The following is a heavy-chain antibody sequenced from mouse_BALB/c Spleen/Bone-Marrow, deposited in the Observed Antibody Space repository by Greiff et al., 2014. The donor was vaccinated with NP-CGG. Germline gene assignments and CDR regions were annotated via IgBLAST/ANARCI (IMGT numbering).Heavy chain of an antibody. Sequence: EVQLQQSGPDLVKPSQSLSLTCTVTGYSITSYYSWHWIRQFPGNKLEWMGYIHYSGITVYNPSLKSRISITRDISNNQFFLQLNSVTTEDTATYYCARFAGTPYTMDYWGQGTSVTVSS. CDR3: ARFAGTPYTMDY. CDR2: IHYSGIT. D-gene: IGHD4-1*01. CDR1: GYSITSYYS. V-gene: IGHV3-1*02. J-gene: IGHJ4*01.